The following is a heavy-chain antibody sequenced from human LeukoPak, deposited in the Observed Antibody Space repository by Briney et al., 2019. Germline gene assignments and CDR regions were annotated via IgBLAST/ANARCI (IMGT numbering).Heavy chain of an antibody. V-gene: IGHV4-4*08. CDR1: GGPISSYY. CDR3: ARDRGSWEPNWFDP. J-gene: IGHJ5*02. CDR2: IYTSGST. Sequence: PSETLSLTCTVSGGPISSYYWSWIRQPPGKGLEWIGYIYTSGSTNYNPSLKSRVTMSVDTSKNQFSLKLSSVTAADTAVYYCARDRGSWEPNWFDPWGQGTLVTVSS. D-gene: IGHD1-26*01.